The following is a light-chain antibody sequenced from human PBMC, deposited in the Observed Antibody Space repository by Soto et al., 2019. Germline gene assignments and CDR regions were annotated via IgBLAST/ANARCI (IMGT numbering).Light chain of an antibody. V-gene: IGLV1-51*01. J-gene: IGLJ2*01. CDR3: ESFDKYLSAVV. CDR2: DNN. CDR1: SSNIGNNY. Sequence: QSVLTQPPSVSAAPGQKVTISCSGSSSNIGNNYVSWYQQLPGTAPKLLIYDNNKRPSGIPDRFSGSKSGTSATLGITGLQTGDEADYCCESFDKYLSAVVFGGGTKLTVL.